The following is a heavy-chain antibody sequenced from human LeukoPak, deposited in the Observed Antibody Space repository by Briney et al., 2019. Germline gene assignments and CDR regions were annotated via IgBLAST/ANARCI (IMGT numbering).Heavy chain of an antibody. V-gene: IGHV3-48*03. J-gene: IGHJ4*02. CDR1: GFTFSSYE. Sequence: GGSLRLSCAASGFTFSSYEMNWVRQAPGKGLEWVSYICSSGSTIYYADSVKGRFTISRDNAKNSLYLQMNSLRAEDTAVYYCARVLDSYGYFYLDYWGQGTLVTVSS. CDR3: ARVLDSYGYFYLDY. D-gene: IGHD5-18*01. CDR2: ICSSGSTI.